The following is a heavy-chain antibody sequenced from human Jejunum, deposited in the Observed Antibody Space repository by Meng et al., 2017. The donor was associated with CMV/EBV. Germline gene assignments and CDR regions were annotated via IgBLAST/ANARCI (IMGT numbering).Heavy chain of an antibody. CDR3: ARDPIRGPPDYFDF. J-gene: IGHJ4*02. V-gene: IGHV3-30*04. CDR2: LSYDGTTR. D-gene: IGHD3-10*01. CDR1: GFTFSRFP. Sequence: SGFTFSRFPIHWVRQAPGKGLECVALLSYDGTTRYYADSVRGRFTVSRDNSKNTVYLQMDSLRPEDTALYYCARDPIRGPPDYFDFWGQGSLVTVSS.